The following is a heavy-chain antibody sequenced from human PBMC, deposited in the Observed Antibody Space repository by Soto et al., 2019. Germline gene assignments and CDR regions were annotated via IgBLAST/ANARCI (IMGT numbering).Heavy chain of an antibody. CDR2: ISGSGDST. J-gene: IGHJ4*02. Sequence: GSLRLSCAASGFTFSSYAMNWVRQAPGKGLEWVSVISGSGDSTYYADSVKGRFTISRDSSKNTLYLQMSSLRVDDTAVYYCTRDSGYDSTDWGQGTLVTVSS. CDR3: TRDSGYDSTD. V-gene: IGHV3-23*01. CDR1: GFTFSSYA. D-gene: IGHD3-22*01.